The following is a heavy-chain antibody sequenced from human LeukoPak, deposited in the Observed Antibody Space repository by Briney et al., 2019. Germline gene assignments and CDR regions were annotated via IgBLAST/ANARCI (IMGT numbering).Heavy chain of an antibody. CDR3: ARSGSYYGSGSYFNYYGMDV. V-gene: IGHV5-51*01. Sequence: GESLKISCKGSGYSFTSYWIGWVRQMPGKGLGWMGIIYPGGSDTRYSPSFQGQVTISADKSISTAYLQWSSLKASDTAMYYCARSGSYYGSGSYFNYYGMDVWGKGTTVTVSS. CDR2: IYPGGSDT. D-gene: IGHD3-10*01. CDR1: GYSFTSYW. J-gene: IGHJ6*04.